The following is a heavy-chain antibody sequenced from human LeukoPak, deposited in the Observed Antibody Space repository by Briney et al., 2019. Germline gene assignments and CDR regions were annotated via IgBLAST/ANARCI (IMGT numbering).Heavy chain of an antibody. V-gene: IGHV4-4*07. CDR3: ARETVVVVPAAIDLIDI. D-gene: IGHD2-2*01. CDR1: GGSISNYY. Sequence: NASETLSLTGTVSGGSISNYYWSWIRQPAGKGLEWIGRIYTTGSTNYNPSLKSRLIMSVDTSKNQFSLKLSSVTAADTAVYYCARETVVVVPAAIDLIDIWGQGTMVTVSS. CDR2: IYTTGST. J-gene: IGHJ3*02.